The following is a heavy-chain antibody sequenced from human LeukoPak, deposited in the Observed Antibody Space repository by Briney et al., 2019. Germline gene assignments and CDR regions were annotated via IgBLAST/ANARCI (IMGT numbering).Heavy chain of an antibody. J-gene: IGHJ4*02. Sequence: GGPLRLSCAASGFTFSSYAMHWLRQAPGKGLEYVSVISSNGGSTYYADSVKGRFTISRDNSKNTLYLQMSSLRAEDTAVYYCVKGRATYDFSSGSDYWGRGTLVTVSS. D-gene: IGHD3-3*01. CDR3: VKGRATYDFSSGSDY. V-gene: IGHV3-64D*09. CDR2: ISSNGGST. CDR1: GFTFSSYA.